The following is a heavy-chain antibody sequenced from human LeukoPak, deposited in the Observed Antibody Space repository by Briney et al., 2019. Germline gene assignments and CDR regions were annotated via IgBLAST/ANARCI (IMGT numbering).Heavy chain of an antibody. CDR1: GGSFSGYY. J-gene: IGHJ3*02. D-gene: IGHD3-16*02. CDR2: INHSGST. V-gene: IGHV4-34*01. CDR3: ARQGAMITFGGVIVDAFDI. Sequence: SETLSLTCAVYGGSFSGYYWSWIRQPPGKGLEWIGEINHSGSTNYNPSLKSRVTISVDTSKNQFSLKLSSVTAADTAVYYCARQGAMITFGGVIVDAFDIWGQGTMVTVSS.